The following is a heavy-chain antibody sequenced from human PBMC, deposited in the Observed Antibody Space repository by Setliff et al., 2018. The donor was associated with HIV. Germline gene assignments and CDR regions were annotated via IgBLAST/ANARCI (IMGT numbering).Heavy chain of an antibody. Sequence: PGESLKISCKASGYTFMNYWIGWVRQVPGKGLEWVGIIYPGDFETRYGPPFRGQVTISVQKSLNTAYLQWTVLKASDTAMYYCARRHRIGSTNGLFDTWGQGTLVTVSS. CDR3: ARRHRIGSTNGLFDT. D-gene: IGHD2-2*01. CDR1: GYTFMNYW. J-gene: IGHJ5*02. V-gene: IGHV5-51*01. CDR2: IYPGDFET.